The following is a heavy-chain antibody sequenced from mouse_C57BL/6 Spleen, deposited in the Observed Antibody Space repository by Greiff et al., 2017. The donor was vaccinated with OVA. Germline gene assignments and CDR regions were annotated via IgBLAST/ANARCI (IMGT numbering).Heavy chain of an antibody. J-gene: IGHJ2*01. Sequence: VQLQQPGAELVRPGSSVKLSCKASGYTFTSYWMHWVKQRPIQGLEWIGNIDPSDSETHYNQKFKDKATLTVDKSSSTAYMQLSSLTSEDSAVYYSARSTAQATRYYIDYWGQGTTLTVSS. CDR3: ARSTAQATRYYIDY. D-gene: IGHD3-2*02. V-gene: IGHV1-52*01. CDR2: IDPSDSET. CDR1: GYTFTSYW.